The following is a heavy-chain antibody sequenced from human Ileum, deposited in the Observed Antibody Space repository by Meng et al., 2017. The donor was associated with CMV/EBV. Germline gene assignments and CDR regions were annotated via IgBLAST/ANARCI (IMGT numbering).Heavy chain of an antibody. Sequence: VHLQESGPGLVNPSETLSLPCTVSGASISAYFWSWIRQPAGKGLECIGRFHTSGTTNYNPSLKSRVTMSVDSSKNQFSLNLSSVTAADTAVYYCATEKWAAAGYGAFDIWGQGTMVTVSS. CDR3: ATEKWAAAGYGAFDI. V-gene: IGHV4-4*07. D-gene: IGHD6-13*01. J-gene: IGHJ3*02. CDR2: FHTSGTT. CDR1: GASISAYF.